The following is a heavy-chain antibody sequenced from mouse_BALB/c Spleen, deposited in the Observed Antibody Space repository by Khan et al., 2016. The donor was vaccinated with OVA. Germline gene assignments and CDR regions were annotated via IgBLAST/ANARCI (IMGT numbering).Heavy chain of an antibody. CDR1: GFSLTSYG. D-gene: IGHD2-1*01. CDR3: ARYYGNYGWYFDV. J-gene: IGHJ1*01. CDR2: IWTGGST. Sequence: VQLQESGPGLVAPSQSLSITCTVSGFSLTSYGVHWVRQPPGKGLEWLGVIWTGGSTNYNSALMSRLSVSKDNSKSQVFLKMNRLQTDDTAMYYCARYYGNYGWYFDVWGAGTTVTVSS. V-gene: IGHV2-9*02.